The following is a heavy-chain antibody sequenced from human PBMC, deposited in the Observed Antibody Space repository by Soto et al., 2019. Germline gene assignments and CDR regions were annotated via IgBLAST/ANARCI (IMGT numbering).Heavy chain of an antibody. J-gene: IGHJ4*02. Sequence: SEILSLTCPFSGVSISSGDYYWSWIRQPPGKGLEWIGYIYYSGSTYYNPSLKSRVTISVDTSKNQFSLKLSSVTAADTAVYYCARVRVDYYDSSGYYLFDYWGQGTLVTVSS. CDR2: IYYSGST. D-gene: IGHD3-22*01. CDR3: ARVRVDYYDSSGYYLFDY. CDR1: GVSISSGDYY. V-gene: IGHV4-30-4*01.